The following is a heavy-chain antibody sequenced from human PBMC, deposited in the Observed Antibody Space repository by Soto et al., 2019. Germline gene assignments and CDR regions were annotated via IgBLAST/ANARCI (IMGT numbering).Heavy chain of an antibody. J-gene: IGHJ5*02. CDR2: MNPNSGNT. V-gene: IGHV1-8*01. D-gene: IGHD3-3*01. CDR1: GYTFTSYD. Sequence: ASVKVSCKASGYTFTSYDINWVRQATGQGLKWMGWMNPNSGNTGYAQKFQGRVTMTRNTSISTAYMELSSLRSEDTAVYYCARGRRGPTIFGVVIKLYNWFDPWGQGTLVTVSS. CDR3: ARGRRGPTIFGVVIKLYNWFDP.